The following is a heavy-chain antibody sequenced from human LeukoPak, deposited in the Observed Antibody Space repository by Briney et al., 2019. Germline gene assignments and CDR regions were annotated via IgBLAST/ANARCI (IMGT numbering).Heavy chain of an antibody. D-gene: IGHD6-13*01. J-gene: IGHJ5*02. CDR2: IYHSGST. Sequence: SETLSLTCTVSGYSISSGYYRGWIRQPPGKGLEWIGSIYHSGSTYYNPSLKSRVTISIDTSKNQFSLKLSSVTAADTAVYYCARGDSSSWSNYFDPWGQGTLVTVSS. V-gene: IGHV4-38-2*02. CDR1: GYSISSGYY. CDR3: ARGDSSSWSNYFDP.